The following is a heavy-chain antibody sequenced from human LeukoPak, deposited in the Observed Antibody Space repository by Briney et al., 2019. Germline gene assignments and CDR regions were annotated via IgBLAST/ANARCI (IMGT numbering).Heavy chain of an antibody. Sequence: GGSLRLSCAASGFTVSSNYMSWVRQAPGKGLEWVSLIYSDGTTYYADSVKGRFTISRDNSKNTLYLEMNSLRVEDTAIYYCAKWGGDSGAEQWLVLDYWGQRTLVTVSS. CDR3: AKWGGDSGAEQWLVLDY. CDR1: GFTVSSNY. D-gene: IGHD6-19*01. CDR2: IYSDGTT. J-gene: IGHJ4*02. V-gene: IGHV3-53*01.